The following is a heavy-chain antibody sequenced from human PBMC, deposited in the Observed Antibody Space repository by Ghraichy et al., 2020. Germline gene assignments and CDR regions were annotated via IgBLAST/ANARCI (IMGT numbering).Heavy chain of an antibody. V-gene: IGHV3-23*01. CDR1: GFTFTNYA. J-gene: IGHJ4*02. D-gene: IGHD5-18*01. Sequence: GGSLRLSCAASGFTFTNYAMTWVRQAPGKGLEWVSTISGSGDTIYYADSVKGRFTISRDNSKNTLFLQMNSLRDEDTAVYYCAKTIADTTRVPFHWGQGTLVTVSS. CDR3: AKTIADTTRVPFH. CDR2: ISGSGDTI.